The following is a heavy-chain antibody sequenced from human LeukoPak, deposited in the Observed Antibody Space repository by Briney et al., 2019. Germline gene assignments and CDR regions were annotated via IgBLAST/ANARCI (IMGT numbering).Heavy chain of an antibody. D-gene: IGHD7-27*01. V-gene: IGHV3-23*01. CDR1: GFTFSSYA. Sequence: GGSLRLSCAASGFTFSSYAMSWVRQAPGKGLEWVSAIYSGGDTYYADSVKGRFTISRDNSKNTLYLQMNSLRAEDTAFYYCARETGDRAFDIWGQGTMVTVSS. CDR2: IYSGGDT. J-gene: IGHJ3*02. CDR3: ARETGDRAFDI.